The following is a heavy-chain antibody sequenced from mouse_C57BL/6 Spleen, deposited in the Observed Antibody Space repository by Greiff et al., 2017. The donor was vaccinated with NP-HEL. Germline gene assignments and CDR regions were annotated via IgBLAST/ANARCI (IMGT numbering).Heavy chain of an antibody. J-gene: IGHJ3*01. D-gene: IGHD2-14*01. CDR3: ARGGPVGLGYDGWFAY. Sequence: VQLQQPGAELVRPGTSVKLSCKASGYTFTSYWMHWVKQRPGQGLEWIGVIDPSDGYTHYNQKFKGKATLTVDTSSSTAYMQLSSLTSEYSAVYYCARGGPVGLGYDGWFAYWGQGTLVTVSA. CDR2: IDPSDGYT. V-gene: IGHV1-59*01. CDR1: GYTFTSYW.